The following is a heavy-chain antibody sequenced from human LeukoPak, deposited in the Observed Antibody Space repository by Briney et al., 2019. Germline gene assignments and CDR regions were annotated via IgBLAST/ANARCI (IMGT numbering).Heavy chain of an antibody. V-gene: IGHV4-38-2*01. D-gene: IGHD3-3*01. CDR3: ARVRYDFWSGYPSSSRYYMDV. J-gene: IGHJ6*03. Sequence: SSETLSLTCAVSGYSISSGYYWGWIRQPPGKGLEWIGSIYHSGSTYYNPSLKSRVTISVDTSKNQFSLKLSSVTAADTAVYYCARVRYDFWSGYPSSSRYYMDVWGKGATVTVSS. CDR2: IYHSGST. CDR1: GYSISSGYY.